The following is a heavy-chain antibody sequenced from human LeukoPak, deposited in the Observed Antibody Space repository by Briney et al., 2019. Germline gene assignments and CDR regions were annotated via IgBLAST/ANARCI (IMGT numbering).Heavy chain of an antibody. CDR3: ARDEHPYYSTVSWWCYFDY. D-gene: IGHD2-15*01. V-gene: IGHV3-30-3*01. CDR2: ISYDGSNK. Sequence: GGSLRLSCAASGFTFSSYAMHWVRQAPGKGLEWVAVISYDGSNKYYADSVKGRFTISRDNTKNTLYLQMNSLRAEDTAVYYCARDEHPYYSTVSWWCYFDYWGQGTLVTVSS. J-gene: IGHJ4*02. CDR1: GFTFSSYA.